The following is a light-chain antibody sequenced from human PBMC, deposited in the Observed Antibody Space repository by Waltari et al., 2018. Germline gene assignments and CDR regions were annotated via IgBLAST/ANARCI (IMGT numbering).Light chain of an antibody. CDR2: NVN. J-gene: IGLJ3*02. Sequence: QSALTQPRSVSGSPGQSVTISCTGTTFDVGGYNYVSWYQQHPGKAPTLMIYNVNERLSGVPDRFSGAKSGNTASLTISGLQAEDEADYFCCSYAGRSTWVFGGGTKVTVL. CDR1: TFDVGGYNY. CDR3: CSYAGRSTWV. V-gene: IGLV2-11*01.